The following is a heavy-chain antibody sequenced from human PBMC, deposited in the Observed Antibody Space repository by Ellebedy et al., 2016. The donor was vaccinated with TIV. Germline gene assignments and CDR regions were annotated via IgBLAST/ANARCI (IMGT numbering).Heavy chain of an antibody. Sequence: SETLSLTCTVSGASISSYYWSWIRQPPGKGLEWIGYIYYSGSTTYNPSLKSRVTISVDTSKNQFSLKLSSVTAADTAVYYCARVKLRGGYYYYYGMDVWGQGTTVTVSS. D-gene: IGHD3-16*01. V-gene: IGHV4-59*12. CDR2: IYYSGST. J-gene: IGHJ6*02. CDR3: ARVKLRGGYYYYYGMDV. CDR1: GASISSYY.